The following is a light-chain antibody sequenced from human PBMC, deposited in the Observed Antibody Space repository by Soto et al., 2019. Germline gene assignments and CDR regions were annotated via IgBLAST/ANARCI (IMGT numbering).Light chain of an antibody. CDR3: LQLYCGPRT. CDR1: QDIGGR. CDR2: AAS. V-gene: IGKV1-12*01. J-gene: IGKJ1*01. Sequence: DLQMTQSPSSVTASVGDRINITCRTSQDIGGRLAWFQQTPGKARRYLIQAASILQGVVQSSCSGSGSGTEFILSINNLQPEDSGSDFGLQLYCGPRTLGRLTKVNMK.